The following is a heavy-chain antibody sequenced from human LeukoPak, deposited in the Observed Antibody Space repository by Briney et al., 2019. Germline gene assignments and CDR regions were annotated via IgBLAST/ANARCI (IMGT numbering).Heavy chain of an antibody. CDR2: ISGSGGST. D-gene: IGHD3-22*01. V-gene: IGHV3-23*01. Sequence: GGSLRLSCAASGFTFSSYAMSWVRQAPGKGLEWVSAISGSGGSTYYADSVKGRFTISRDNPKNTLYLQMNSLRAEDTAVYYCAKGGSSGYYSTNYYYMDVWGKGTTVTVSS. CDR1: GFTFSSYA. J-gene: IGHJ6*03. CDR3: AKGGSSGYYSTNYYYMDV.